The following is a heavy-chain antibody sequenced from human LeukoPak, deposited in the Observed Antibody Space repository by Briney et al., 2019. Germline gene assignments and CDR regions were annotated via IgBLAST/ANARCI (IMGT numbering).Heavy chain of an antibody. CDR2: ISGSGGST. CDR1: GFTFSSYA. J-gene: IGHJ4*02. D-gene: IGHD2-2*01. Sequence: PGGSLRLSCAASGFTFSSYAMSWVRQAPGKGLEWVSAISGSGGSTYYADSVKGRFTISRDNSKNTLYLQMNSLRAEDTAVYYCAKKPPYCSSTSCYYFGYWGQGTLVTVSS. V-gene: IGHV3-23*01. CDR3: AKKPPYCSSTSCYYFGY.